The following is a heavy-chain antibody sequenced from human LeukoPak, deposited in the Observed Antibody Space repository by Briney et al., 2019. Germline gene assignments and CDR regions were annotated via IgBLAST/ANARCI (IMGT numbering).Heavy chain of an antibody. CDR1: GFTVSSNY. J-gene: IGHJ3*02. Sequence: PGGSLRLSCAASGFTVSSNYMSWVRQAPGKGLEWVSVIYSCGSTYYADSVKGRFTISRDNSKNTLYLQMNSLRAEDTAVYYCAREGITIFGVVISAFDIWGQGTMVTVSS. V-gene: IGHV3-66*01. CDR3: AREGITIFGVVISAFDI. D-gene: IGHD3-3*01. CDR2: IYSCGST.